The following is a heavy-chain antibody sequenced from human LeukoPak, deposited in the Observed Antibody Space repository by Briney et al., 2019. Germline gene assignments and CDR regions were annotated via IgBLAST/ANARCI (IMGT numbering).Heavy chain of an antibody. J-gene: IGHJ4*02. CDR2: IYYSGST. CDR1: GGSISSYY. V-gene: IGHV4-59*08. Sequence: MPSETLSLTCTVSGGSISSYYWNWIRQPPGRGLEWIGYIYYSGSTNYNPSLKSRVTISVDTSKNQFSLKLSSVTAADTAVYYCARHFIAARRADYWGQGTLVTVSS. CDR3: ARHFIAARRADY. D-gene: IGHD6-6*01.